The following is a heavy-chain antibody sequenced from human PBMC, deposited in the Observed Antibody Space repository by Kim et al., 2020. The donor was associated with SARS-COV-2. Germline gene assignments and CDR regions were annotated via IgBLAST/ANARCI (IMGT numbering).Heavy chain of an antibody. CDR3: ARGPTFRCSGGSCYKNYYYYYMDV. D-gene: IGHD2-15*01. V-gene: IGHV4-34*01. J-gene: IGHJ6*03. CDR2: INHSGST. Sequence: SETLSLTCAVYGGSFSGYYWSWIRQPPGKGLEWIGEINHSGSTNYNPSLKSRVTISVDTSKNQFSLKLSSVTAADTAVYYCARGPTFRCSGGSCYKNYYYYYMDVWGKGTTVTVSS. CDR1: GGSFSGYY.